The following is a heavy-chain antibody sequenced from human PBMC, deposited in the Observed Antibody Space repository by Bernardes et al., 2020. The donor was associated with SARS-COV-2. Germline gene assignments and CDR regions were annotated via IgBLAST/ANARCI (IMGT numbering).Heavy chain of an antibody. D-gene: IGHD2-15*01. CDR3: ATDVFWWQLDS. V-gene: IGHV3-23*01. Sequence: GGSLRLSCAASGITFSPNAMSRVRQAPGKGLEWVSGIGGDGNTHYADSVRGRFSISRDNSNNMLFLQMDSLRAEDTAMYYCATDVFWWQLDSWSQGALVTVSS. CDR2: IGGDGNT. CDR1: GITFSPNA. J-gene: IGHJ4*02.